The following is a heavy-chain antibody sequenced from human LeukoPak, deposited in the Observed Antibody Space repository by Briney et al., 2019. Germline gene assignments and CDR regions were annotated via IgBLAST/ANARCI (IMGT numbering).Heavy chain of an antibody. CDR3: AREWWGGQWLVQGNDWYFDL. J-gene: IGHJ2*01. CDR2: IFYSGST. V-gene: IGHV4-59*12. Sequence: SETLSLTCTVSGGSISNYYWSWIRQPPGNGLEWIGYIFYSGSTNYNPSLRSRVTISVDASKNQFSLNLSSVTAADTAVYYCAREWWGGQWLVQGNDWYFDLWGRGTLVTVSS. D-gene: IGHD6-19*01. CDR1: GGSISNYY.